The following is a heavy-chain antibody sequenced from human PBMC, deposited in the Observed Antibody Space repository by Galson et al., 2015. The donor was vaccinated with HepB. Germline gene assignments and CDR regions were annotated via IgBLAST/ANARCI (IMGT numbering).Heavy chain of an antibody. D-gene: IGHD3-3*01. V-gene: IGHV1-69*06. Sequence: SVKVSCKASGDTFSSYAISWVRQAPGQGLEWMGWIITIFGTANYAQKFQGRVTITSDKSTSTAYMELSSLKSEDTAVYYCARGYDFCSGYWDYWGQGTMVTVSS. CDR2: IITIFGTA. J-gene: IGHJ4*02. CDR3: ARGYDFCSGYWDY. CDR1: GDTFSSYA.